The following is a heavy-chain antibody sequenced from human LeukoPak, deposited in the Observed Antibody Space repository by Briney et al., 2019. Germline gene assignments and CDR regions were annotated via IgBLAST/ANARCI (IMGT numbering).Heavy chain of an antibody. V-gene: IGHV1-69*13. CDR3: ATLDTAMVRDDY. J-gene: IGHJ4*02. CDR1: GGTFSSYA. D-gene: IGHD5-18*01. CDR2: IIPIFGTA. Sequence: SVKVSCKASGGTFSSYAISWVRQAPGQGLEWMGGIIPIFGTANYAQKFQGRVTITADESTSTAYMELSSLRSEDTAVYYCATLDTAMVRDDYWGQGTLVTVSS.